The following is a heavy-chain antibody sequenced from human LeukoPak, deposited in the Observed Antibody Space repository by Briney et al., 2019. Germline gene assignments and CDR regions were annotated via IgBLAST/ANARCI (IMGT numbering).Heavy chain of an antibody. CDR3: AGGHLLTFGVVT. V-gene: IGHV4-39*01. Sequence: SETLSLTCSVSNGSISDNFNYWGWIRQTPGKGLEWIGTMYFSGYTSYNPSLKGRVTMSADTPKNQFFLKVNSVTAADTAVYYCAGGHLLTFGVVTWGQGTLVTVSS. D-gene: IGHD3-3*01. CDR2: MYFSGYT. CDR1: NGSISDNFNY. J-gene: IGHJ5*02.